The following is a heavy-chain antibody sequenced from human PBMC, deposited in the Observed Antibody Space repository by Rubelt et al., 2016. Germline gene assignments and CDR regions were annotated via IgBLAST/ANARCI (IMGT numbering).Heavy chain of an antibody. J-gene: IGHJ4*02. V-gene: IGHV4-4*02. D-gene: IGHD1/OR15-1a*01. CDR2: IYHSGST. CDR3: AGRTAASGTFYH. Sequence: QVQLQESGPGLVKPSGTLSLTCAVSGGSISSHNWWSWVRQPPGKGLEWIGEIYHSGSTNYIPSLKSRVTISVDKSKNQCSPGLTSVTAADTAVYDCAGRTAASGTFYHWGQGTLVTVSS. CDR1: GGSISSHNW.